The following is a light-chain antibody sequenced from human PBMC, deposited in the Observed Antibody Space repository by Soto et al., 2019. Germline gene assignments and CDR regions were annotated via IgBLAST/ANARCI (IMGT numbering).Light chain of an antibody. J-gene: IGKJ1*01. CDR3: QQYNNWPPWT. V-gene: IGKV3-15*01. CDR2: GAS. Sequence: EIVMTQSPATLSVSPGERATLSCRASQSVSSDFAWYHQKPGQAPRLLIYGASTRATGIPARFSGSGSGTEFTLTISSLQSEDFAVYYCQQYNNWPPWTFGQGTKVDIK. CDR1: QSVSSD.